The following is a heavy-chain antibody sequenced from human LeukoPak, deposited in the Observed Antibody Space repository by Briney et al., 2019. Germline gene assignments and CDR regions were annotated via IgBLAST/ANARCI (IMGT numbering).Heavy chain of an antibody. CDR2: SIPILGTA. J-gene: IGHJ4*02. CDR1: GGTFSSFA. CDR3: ARGNGRVDY. Sequence: SVKVSCKASGGTFSSFAISWVRQAPGQGLEWMGMSIPILGTANYAQKFQGRVTITTDESTSTAYMELSSLRSEDTAVYYCARGNGRVDYWGQGTLATVSS. D-gene: IGHD4-11*01. V-gene: IGHV1-69*11.